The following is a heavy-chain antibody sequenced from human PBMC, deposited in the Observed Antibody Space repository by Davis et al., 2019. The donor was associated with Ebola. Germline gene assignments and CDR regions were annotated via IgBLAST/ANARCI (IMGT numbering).Heavy chain of an antibody. V-gene: IGHV4-34*01. J-gene: IGHJ5*02. Sequence: SETLSLTCAVYGGSFSGYYWSWIRQPPGKGLEWIGEINHSGSTNYNPSLKSRVTISVDTSKNQFSLKLSSVTAADTAVYYCARELKYYYDSSGYYYRNWFDPWGQGTLVTVSS. D-gene: IGHD3-22*01. CDR1: GGSFSGYY. CDR2: INHSGST. CDR3: ARELKYYYDSSGYYYRNWFDP.